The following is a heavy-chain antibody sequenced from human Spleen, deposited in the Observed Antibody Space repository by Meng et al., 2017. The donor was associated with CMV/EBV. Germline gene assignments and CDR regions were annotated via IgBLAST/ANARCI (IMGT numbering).Heavy chain of an antibody. CDR2: IKQDGSEK. V-gene: IGHV3-7*01. D-gene: IGHD3-10*01. CDR1: GFTFSSYW. J-gene: IGHJ6*02. Sequence: GGSLRLSCAASGFTFSSYWMSWVRQAPGKGLEWVANIKQDGSEKYYVDSVKGRSTISRDNAKNSLYLQMNSLRAEDTAVYYCAREASSGNYKMGNYYSYGMDVWGQGTTVTVSS. CDR3: AREASSGNYKMGNYYSYGMDV.